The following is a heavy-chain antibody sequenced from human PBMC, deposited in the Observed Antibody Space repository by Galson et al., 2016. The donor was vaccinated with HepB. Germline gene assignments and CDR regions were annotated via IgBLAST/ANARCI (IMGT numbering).Heavy chain of an antibody. CDR1: GFTFGDYA. V-gene: IGHV3-9*01. D-gene: IGHD4-11*01. Sequence: SLRLSCAASGFTFGDYAMHWVRQAPGKGLEWVSGISWNSGSIDYADSVKGRFTISRDNAKNSLYLQMNSLRTEDTALYYWTKDTRPRMAPRSDSICGMDVWGQGTTVTVSS. J-gene: IGHJ6*02. CDR2: ISWNSGSI. CDR3: TKDTRPRMAPRSDSICGMDV.